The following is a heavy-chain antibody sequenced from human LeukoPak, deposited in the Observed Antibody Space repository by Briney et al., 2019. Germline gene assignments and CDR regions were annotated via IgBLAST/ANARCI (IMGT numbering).Heavy chain of an antibody. V-gene: IGHV3-20*04. Sequence: AGGSLRLSCAASGFTFDDYGMSWVRQAPGKGQEWVSGINWNGGSTGYADSVKGRFTISRDNAKNSLYLQMNSLRAEDTALYYCARYPTYYYDSSGYKEGSYFDYWGQGTLVTVSS. J-gene: IGHJ4*02. CDR3: ARYPTYYYDSSGYKEGSYFDY. D-gene: IGHD3-22*01. CDR1: GFTFDDYG. CDR2: INWNGGST.